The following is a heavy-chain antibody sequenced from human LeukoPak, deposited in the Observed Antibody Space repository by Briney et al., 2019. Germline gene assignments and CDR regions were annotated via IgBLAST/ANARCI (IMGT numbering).Heavy chain of an antibody. D-gene: IGHD6-6*01. CDR2: IYYSGST. J-gene: IGHJ6*03. CDR1: GGSISSSSYY. Sequence: SETLSLTCTVSGGSISSSSYYWGWIRQPPGKGLEWIGNIYYSGSTYYNQSLKSRVTISVDTSKNQFSLKLSSVTAADTAVYYCARGLKQLVLDYYYMDVWGKGTTVTVSS. V-gene: IGHV4-39*01. CDR3: ARGLKQLVLDYYYMDV.